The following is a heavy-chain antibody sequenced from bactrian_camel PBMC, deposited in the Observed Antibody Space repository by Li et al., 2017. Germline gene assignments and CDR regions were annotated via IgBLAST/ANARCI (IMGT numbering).Heavy chain of an antibody. CDR2: LIDDGRT. J-gene: IGHJ4*01. CDR1: GFSYTSYC. Sequence: HVQLVESGGGSAQAGGSQRLACQVSGFSYTSYCMGWFRQVTGKEREAVATLIDDGRTTYGDSVKGRFTISLDEAKNTVYLQMNNLQPDDTAMYYCAADPGGRGDYCPSLYEYGYSFRGQGTQVTVS. D-gene: IGHD2*01. V-gene: IGHV3S53*01.